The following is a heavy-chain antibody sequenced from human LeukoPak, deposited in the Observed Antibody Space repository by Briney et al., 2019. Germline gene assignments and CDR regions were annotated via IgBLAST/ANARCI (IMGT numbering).Heavy chain of an antibody. CDR3: ARSCSGGSCLYY. J-gene: IGHJ4*02. Sequence: SEILSLTCTVSGGSISTGTHFWGWIRQPPGKGLEWIGSISHSGTTYFSPFLKSRVTISVDTSKNQFSLKLSSVTAADTAVYYCARSCSGGSCLYYWGQGTLVTVSS. CDR2: ISHSGTT. D-gene: IGHD2-15*01. CDR1: GGSISTGTHF. V-gene: IGHV4-39*07.